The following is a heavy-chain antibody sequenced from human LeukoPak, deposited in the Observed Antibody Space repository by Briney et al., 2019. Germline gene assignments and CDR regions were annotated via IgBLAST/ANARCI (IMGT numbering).Heavy chain of an antibody. CDR1: GFTFSSYG. CDR2: ISYDGSNK. J-gene: IGHJ1*01. D-gene: IGHD3-22*01. V-gene: IGHV3-30*03. Sequence: PGGSLRLSCAASGFTFSSYGMHWVRQAPGKGLEWVAVISYDGSNKYYADSVKGRFTISRDNSKNTLYLQMNSLRAEDTAVYYCARGYLRYYDSSGYSPYFQHWGQGTLVTVSS. CDR3: ARGYLRYYDSSGYSPYFQH.